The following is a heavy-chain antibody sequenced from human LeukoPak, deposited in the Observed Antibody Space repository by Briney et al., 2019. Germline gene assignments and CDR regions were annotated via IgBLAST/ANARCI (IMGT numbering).Heavy chain of an antibody. J-gene: IGHJ3*02. CDR3: ARDGGDSPFDI. V-gene: IGHV3-7*01. CDR1: GFTFSSYW. Sequence: GGSLRLSCAASGFTFSSYWMSWVRQAPGKGLEWVANIKQDGSEKYYVDSVKGRFTISRDNAKNSLYLQVNSLRAEDTAVYYCARDGGDSPFDIWGQGAMVPVSS. D-gene: IGHD4-23*01. CDR2: IKQDGSEK.